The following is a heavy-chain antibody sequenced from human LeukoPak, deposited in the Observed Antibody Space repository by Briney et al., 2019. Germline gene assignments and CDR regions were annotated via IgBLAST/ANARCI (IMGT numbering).Heavy chain of an antibody. V-gene: IGHV1-18*01. CDR2: ISAYNGNT. CDR3: ARLYYDSSGYPTLYFDY. J-gene: IGHJ4*02. Sequence: ASVKVSCKASGYTFTSYGISWVRQAPGQGLEWMGWISAYNGNTNYAQKLQGRVTMTTDTSTSTAYMELRSLRSDDTAVYYCARLYYDSSGYPTLYFDYSGQGTLVTVSS. D-gene: IGHD3-22*01. CDR1: GYTFTSYG.